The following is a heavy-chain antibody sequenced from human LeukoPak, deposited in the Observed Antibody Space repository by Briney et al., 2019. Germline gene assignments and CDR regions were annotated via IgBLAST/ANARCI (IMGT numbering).Heavy chain of an antibody. CDR2: IRYDGSNK. V-gene: IGHV3-30*02. J-gene: IGHJ4*02. CDR1: GFTFSSYG. CDR3: ATVGSAYCSGGSCYSFDY. Sequence: GGSLRLSCAASGFTFSSYGRHWVRQAPGKGLEWVAFIRYDGSNKYYADSVKGRFTTSKDNSKNTLYLQMNRLRAEDTAVYSCATVGSAYCSGGSCYSFDYWGQGTLVTVSS. D-gene: IGHD2-15*01.